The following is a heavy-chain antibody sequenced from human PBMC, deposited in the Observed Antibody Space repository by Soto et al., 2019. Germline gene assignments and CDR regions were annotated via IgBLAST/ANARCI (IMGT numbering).Heavy chain of an antibody. Sequence: PGESLKISCKGSGYSFTGYWIGWVRQMPGKGLEWMGIIYPGDSDTRYSPSFQGQVTISADKSISTAYLQWSSLKASDTAMYYCARHRGDYLYYYYGMDVWGQGTTVTVSS. D-gene: IGHD4-17*01. V-gene: IGHV5-51*01. CDR2: IYPGDSDT. J-gene: IGHJ6*02. CDR3: ARHRGDYLYYYYGMDV. CDR1: GYSFTGYW.